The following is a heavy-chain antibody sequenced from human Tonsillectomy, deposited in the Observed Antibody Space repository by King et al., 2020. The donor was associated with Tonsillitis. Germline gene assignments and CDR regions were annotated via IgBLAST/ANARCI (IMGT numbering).Heavy chain of an antibody. J-gene: IGHJ5*02. D-gene: IGHD3-10*01. V-gene: IGHV4-39*01. CDR1: GGSISSSSYY. CDR3: ARQTWGETHYYYRSGTVNWFDP. Sequence: QLQESGPGLVKPSETLSLTCTVSGGSISSSSYYWGWIRQPPGKGLEWIGSIYYSGSTDYNPSLKSRVTISVDTSKNQFSLKLSSVTAADTALYYCARQTWGETHYYYRSGTVNWFDPWGQGTLVTVSS. CDR2: IYYSGST.